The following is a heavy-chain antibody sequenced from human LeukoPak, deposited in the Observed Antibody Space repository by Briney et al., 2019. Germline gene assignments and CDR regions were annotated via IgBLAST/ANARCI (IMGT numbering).Heavy chain of an antibody. V-gene: IGHV1-69*04. Sequence: SVTVSCKASGGTFSSYAISWVRQAPGQGLEWMGRIIPILGIANYAQKFQGRVTITADKSTSTAYMELSSLRSEDTAVYYCARGGSYYGSGKDWFDPWGQGTLVTVFS. CDR3: ARGGSYYGSGKDWFDP. CDR1: GGTFSSYA. CDR2: IIPILGIA. D-gene: IGHD3-10*01. J-gene: IGHJ5*02.